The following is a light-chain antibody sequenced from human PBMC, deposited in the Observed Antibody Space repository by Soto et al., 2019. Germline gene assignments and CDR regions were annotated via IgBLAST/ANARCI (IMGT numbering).Light chain of an antibody. V-gene: IGLV2-14*01. CDR1: SSDVGAFNN. CDR2: EVG. J-gene: IGLJ1*01. Sequence: QSVLTQPASVSGSPGQSITISCTGTSSDVGAFNNVSWYLQYPGKAPKLMIYEVGNRPSGVSNRFSGSKAGNTASLTISGLQAEDEADYYCFSYASGSMYVFGTGTTLTVL. CDR3: FSYASGSMYV.